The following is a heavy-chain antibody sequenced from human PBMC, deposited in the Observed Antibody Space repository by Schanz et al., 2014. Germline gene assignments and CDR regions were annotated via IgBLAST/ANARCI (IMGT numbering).Heavy chain of an antibody. Sequence: EMQLLESGGGLVQPGGSLRLSCAASGFTFTNYAMSWVRQAPGKGLEWVSYVSRSTPDIYYADSVKGRFTMSRDNAKNSVFLQMNSLRAEDTAVYYCVRDSFFAFDYWGQGTLVTVSS. D-gene: IGHD3-3*01. V-gene: IGHV3-48*01. CDR2: VSRSTPDI. CDR3: VRDSFFAFDY. CDR1: GFTFTNYA. J-gene: IGHJ4*02.